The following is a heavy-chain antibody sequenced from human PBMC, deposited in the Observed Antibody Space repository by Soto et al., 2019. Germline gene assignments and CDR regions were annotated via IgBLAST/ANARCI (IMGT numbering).Heavy chain of an antibody. J-gene: IGHJ4*02. CDR3: ARAPYYYDSSGYYYARGFDY. CDR1: GGSFSGYD. V-gene: IGHV4-34*01. CDR2: INHSGST. Sequence: XQSLSLPCAVYGGSFSGYDWSWIRQPPGKGLEWIGEINHSGSTNYNPSLKSRVTISVDTSKNQFSLKLSSVTAADTAVYYCARAPYYYDSSGYYYARGFDYWGQGTLVTVSS. D-gene: IGHD3-22*01.